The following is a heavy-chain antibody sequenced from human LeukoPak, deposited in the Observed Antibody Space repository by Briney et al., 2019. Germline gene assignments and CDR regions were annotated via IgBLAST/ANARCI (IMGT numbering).Heavy chain of an antibody. J-gene: IGHJ4*02. V-gene: IGHV3-7*01. CDR3: ARQVREWELSFDY. CDR2: IKQDGSEK. CDR1: GFTFSSYW. Sequence: GGSLRLSCAASGFTFSSYWMSWVRQAPGKGLEWVANIKQDGSEKYYVDSVKGRFTISRDNAKSSLYLQMNSLRAEDTAVYYCARQVREWELSFDYWGQGTLVTVSS. D-gene: IGHD1-26*01.